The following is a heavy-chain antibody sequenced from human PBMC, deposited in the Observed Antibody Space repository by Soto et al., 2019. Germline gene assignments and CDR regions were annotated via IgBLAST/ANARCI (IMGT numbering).Heavy chain of an antibody. Sequence: ASVKVSCKASGYTFSGYAIHWVRQAPGQGLEWMGWISAYNGNTNYAQKLQGRVTMTTDTSTSKAYMELRSLRSDDTAVYYCARDGGGSSDYWGQGTLVTVSS. V-gene: IGHV1-18*01. CDR2: ISAYNGNT. CDR3: ARDGGGSSDY. D-gene: IGHD2-15*01. J-gene: IGHJ4*02. CDR1: GYTFSGYA.